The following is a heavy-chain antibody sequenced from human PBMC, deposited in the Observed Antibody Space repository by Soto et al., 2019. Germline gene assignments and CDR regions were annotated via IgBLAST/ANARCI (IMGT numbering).Heavy chain of an antibody. D-gene: IGHD3-10*01. Sequence: VQLVQSGAEVKKPGSSVKLSCKASGGTFNRYTISWVRQAPGQGLEWMGGIIPIFGTANYAQKFQGRVEIIADDSTSAAYMELRSLRSEDTAVYYCALWGFRDGNNSKYNYSGMDVWGQGTPVTVSS. CDR1: GGTFNRYT. CDR2: IIPIFGTA. CDR3: ALWGFRDGNNSKYNYSGMDV. J-gene: IGHJ6*02. V-gene: IGHV1-69*01.